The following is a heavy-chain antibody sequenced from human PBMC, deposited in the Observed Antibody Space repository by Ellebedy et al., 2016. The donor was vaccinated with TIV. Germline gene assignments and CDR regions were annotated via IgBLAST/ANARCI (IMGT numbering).Heavy chain of an antibody. Sequence: PGGSLRLSCAASGFTFSSYDMNRVRQAPGKGLQWVSSLSGSGGHTYYADSVKGRFTISRDNSKNTLYLQMNSLRAEDTAVYYCAKDTSKTGYYFDYWGQGTLVTVSS. CDR2: LSGSGGHT. CDR1: GFTFSSYD. D-gene: IGHD3-9*01. V-gene: IGHV3-23*01. CDR3: AKDTSKTGYYFDY. J-gene: IGHJ4*02.